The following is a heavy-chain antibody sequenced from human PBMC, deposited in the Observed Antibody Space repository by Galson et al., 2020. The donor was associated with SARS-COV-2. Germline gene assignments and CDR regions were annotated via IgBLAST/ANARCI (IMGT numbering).Heavy chain of an antibody. CDR3: AKDRGNDYGDQLDY. Sequence: TGGSLRLSCAASGFTFSRYAMAWVRQAPGKGLEWVSSISGSGGSRYDADPVKGRFTISRDNSKNTLFLQMNSLRAEDTAVYYCAKDRGNDYGDQLDYWGQGTLVTVSS. V-gene: IGHV3-23*01. CDR2: ISGSGGSR. D-gene: IGHD4-17*01. CDR1: GFTFSRYA. J-gene: IGHJ4*02.